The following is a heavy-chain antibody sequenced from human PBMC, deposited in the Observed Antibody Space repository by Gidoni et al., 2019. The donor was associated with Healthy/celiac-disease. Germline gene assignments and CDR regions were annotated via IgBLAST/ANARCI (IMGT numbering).Heavy chain of an antibody. V-gene: IGHV3-74*01. CDR3: ARSSGGRLGGLDY. CDR1: GFTFSSYW. J-gene: IGHJ4*02. CDR2: INSDGSST. D-gene: IGHD1-26*01. Sequence: EVQLVESGGGLVQPGGSLRLSCAASGFTFSSYWMHWVRQAPGKGLVWVSRINSDGSSTSYADSVKGRFTIARDNAKNTLYLQMNSLRAEDTAVYYCARSSGGRLGGLDYWGQGTLVTVSS.